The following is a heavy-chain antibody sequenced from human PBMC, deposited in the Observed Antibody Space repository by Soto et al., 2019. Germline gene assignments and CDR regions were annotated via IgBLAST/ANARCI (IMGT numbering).Heavy chain of an antibody. J-gene: IGHJ4*02. Sequence: ESGGGLVQPGGSLRLSCAASGFTFNTYAMSWVRQAPGKGLEWVSAISGSGGSTYYPDSVKGRFTISRDNSKNTLYLQMNSLRAEDTAVYYCAKGLDYYGSAGLDYWGQGTLVTVSS. CDR1: GFTFNTYA. D-gene: IGHD3-22*01. CDR3: AKGLDYYGSAGLDY. CDR2: ISGSGGST. V-gene: IGHV3-23*01.